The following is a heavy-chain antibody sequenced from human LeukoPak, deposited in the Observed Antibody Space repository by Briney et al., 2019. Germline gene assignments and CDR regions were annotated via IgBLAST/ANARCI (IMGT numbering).Heavy chain of an antibody. D-gene: IGHD1-26*01. Sequence: KPSETLSLTCTVSGGSISPYSWSWIRQPPGKGLEWIGCIFYNGNTNFNPSLKSRVTISLDTSKNQFSLKLSSMTAADTAMYYCARDRPATENWYFDLWGRGTLVTVSS. V-gene: IGHV4-59*01. CDR3: ARDRPATENWYFDL. CDR2: IFYNGNT. J-gene: IGHJ2*01. CDR1: GGSISPYS.